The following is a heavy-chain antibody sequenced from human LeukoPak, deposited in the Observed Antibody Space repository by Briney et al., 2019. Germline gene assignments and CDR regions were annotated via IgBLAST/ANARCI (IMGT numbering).Heavy chain of an antibody. Sequence: GGSLRLSCAASGFTFSSYAMSWVRQAPGKGLEWVSAISGSGGSTHYADSVKGRFTISRDNSKNTLYLQMNSLRAEHTAVYYCAKDLPAGVSSSPDYWGQGTLATVSS. J-gene: IGHJ4*02. V-gene: IGHV3-23*01. CDR3: AKDLPAGVSSSPDY. CDR1: GFTFSSYA. D-gene: IGHD6-13*01. CDR2: ISGSGGST.